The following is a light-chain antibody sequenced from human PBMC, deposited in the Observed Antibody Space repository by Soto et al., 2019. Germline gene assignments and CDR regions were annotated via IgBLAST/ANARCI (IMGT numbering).Light chain of an antibody. Sequence: EIVLTQSPATLSSFPGDRVTLSCRASQYIITRLAWYQHRPGQAPRLLIYQTSIRAAGIPASFSASGSGTDFTPTISDVQPEDFALYYCHQRQSWPRTVGQGTKVHIK. V-gene: IGKV3-11*01. CDR2: QTS. CDR1: QYIITR. J-gene: IGKJ1*01. CDR3: HQRQSWPRT.